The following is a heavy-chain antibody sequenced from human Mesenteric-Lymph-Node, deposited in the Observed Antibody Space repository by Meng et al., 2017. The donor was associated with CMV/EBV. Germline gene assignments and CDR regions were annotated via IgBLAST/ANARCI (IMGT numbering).Heavy chain of an antibody. J-gene: IGHJ6*02. Sequence: GESLKISCAASGFTLSSYNMNWVRQAPGKGLEWVSSISISSSYIYYTGSVKGRFTISRDNAKNSLYLQMNSLRAEDTAVYYCARALALDVWGQGTTVTVSS. CDR3: ARALALDV. V-gene: IGHV3-21*01. CDR2: ISISSSYI. CDR1: GFTLSSYN. D-gene: IGHD3-3*02.